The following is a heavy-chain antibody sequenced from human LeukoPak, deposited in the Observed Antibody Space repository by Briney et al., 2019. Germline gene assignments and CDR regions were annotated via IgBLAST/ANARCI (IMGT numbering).Heavy chain of an antibody. D-gene: IGHD3-3*01. V-gene: IGHV4-30-2*01. Sequence: SETLSLTCAVSGGSISSGGYSWSWIRQPPGKGLEWIGYIYHSGSTYYNPSLKSRVTISVDRSKNQFSLKLSSVTAADTAVYYCARARRDFWSGYYTNFDYWSQGTLVTVSS. CDR3: ARARRDFWSGYYTNFDY. CDR1: GGSISSGGYS. J-gene: IGHJ4*02. CDR2: IYHSGST.